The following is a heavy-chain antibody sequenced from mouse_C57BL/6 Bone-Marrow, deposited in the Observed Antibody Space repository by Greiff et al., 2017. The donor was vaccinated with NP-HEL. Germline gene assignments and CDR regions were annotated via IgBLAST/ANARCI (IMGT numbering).Heavy chain of an antibody. V-gene: IGHV1-82*01. CDR1: GYAFSSSW. CDR3: ARSCYYDGSSPLFDD. D-gene: IGHD1-1*01. CDR2: IYPGDGDT. Sequence: VQLQQSGLELVKPGASVKISCKASGYAFSSSWMNWVKQRPGKGLEWIGRIYPGDGDTNYNGKFKGKATLTADKSSSTAYMQLSSLTSEDSAVYFCARSCYYDGSSPLFDDWGQGTTLTVSS. J-gene: IGHJ2*01.